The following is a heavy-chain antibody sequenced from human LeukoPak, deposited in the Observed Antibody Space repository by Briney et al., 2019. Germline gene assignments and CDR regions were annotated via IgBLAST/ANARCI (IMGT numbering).Heavy chain of an antibody. D-gene: IGHD2-15*01. CDR3: ARESSSGIVVAPFDY. CDR2: ISSSSSYI. Sequence: GGSLRLSCAASGFTFSSCSMNWVRQAPGKGLEWVSSISSSSSYIYYADSVKGRFTISRDNAKNSLYLQMNSLRAEDTAVYYCARESSSGIVVAPFDYWGQGTLVTVSS. V-gene: IGHV3-21*01. CDR1: GFTFSSCS. J-gene: IGHJ4*02.